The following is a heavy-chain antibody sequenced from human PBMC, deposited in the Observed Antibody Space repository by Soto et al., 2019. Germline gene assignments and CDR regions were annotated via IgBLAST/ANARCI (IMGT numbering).Heavy chain of an antibody. V-gene: IGHV1-2*04. J-gene: IGHJ6*02. D-gene: IGHD6-13*01. Sequence: ASVKVSCKASGYTFTGYYMHWVRQAPGQGLEWMGWINPNSGGTNYAQKFQGWVTMTRDTSISTAYMELSRLRSDDTAVYYCARDDSSSWYPLYYYGMDVWGQGTTVTVSS. CDR2: INPNSGGT. CDR1: GYTFTGYY. CDR3: ARDDSSSWYPLYYYGMDV.